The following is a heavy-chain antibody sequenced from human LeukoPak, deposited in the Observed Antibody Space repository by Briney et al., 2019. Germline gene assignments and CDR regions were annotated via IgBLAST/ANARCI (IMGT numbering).Heavy chain of an antibody. D-gene: IGHD3-10*01. Sequence: PSETLSLTCTVSGGSISSYYWSWIRQPPGEGLEWIGYIYYSGSTKYNPSLKSRVTISVDTSKNQFSLKLSSVTAADTAVYYCARGHYGSGTGTYPIWGQGTLVTVSS. J-gene: IGHJ4*02. V-gene: IGHV4-59*01. CDR3: ARGHYGSGTGTYPI. CDR2: IYYSGST. CDR1: GGSISSYY.